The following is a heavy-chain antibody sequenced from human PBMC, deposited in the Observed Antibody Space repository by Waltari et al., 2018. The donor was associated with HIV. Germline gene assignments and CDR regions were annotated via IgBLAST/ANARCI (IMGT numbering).Heavy chain of an antibody. CDR1: GFTFGRYA. V-gene: IGHV3-21*06. J-gene: IGHJ4*02. D-gene: IGHD4-17*01. Sequence: VQLVESGGGLAKPGGSRRLSCAASGFTFGRYALNWVRQAPGKGLEWIAYISRSSDYIYYADSVKGRFIISRDNAKNSVFLDMNNMRDVDTAVYYCTATVTTRGTFDYWGQGTMVPVS. CDR3: TATVTTRGTFDY. CDR2: ISRSSDYI.